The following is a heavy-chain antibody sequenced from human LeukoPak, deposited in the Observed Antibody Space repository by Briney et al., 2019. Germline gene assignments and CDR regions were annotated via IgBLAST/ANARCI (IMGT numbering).Heavy chain of an antibody. CDR1: GDSISYSY. CDR2: IYASGST. V-gene: IGHV4-4*07. Sequence: SETLSLTCTVSGDSISYSYWSWIRQPAGKGLEWIGRIYASGSTNYNPSLKSRVTISVDTSKNQFSLKLSSVTAADTAVYYCARNSDFWSGYYFDYWGQGTLVTVSS. J-gene: IGHJ4*02. D-gene: IGHD3-3*01. CDR3: ARNSDFWSGYYFDY.